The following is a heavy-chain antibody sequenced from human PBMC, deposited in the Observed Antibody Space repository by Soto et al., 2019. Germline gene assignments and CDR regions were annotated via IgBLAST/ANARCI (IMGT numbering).Heavy chain of an antibody. CDR1: NRSFSGYY. V-gene: IGHV4-31*11. CDR2: IYYSGST. CDR3: ARDYYDSSGYYPDAFDI. Sequence: SETQSLTRAVYNRSFSGYYWSWIHQHPAKGLEWIGYIYYSGSTYYNPSLKSRVTISVDTSKNQFSLKLSSVTAADTAVYYCARDYYDSSGYYPDAFDIWGQGTMVTVSS. J-gene: IGHJ3*02. D-gene: IGHD3-22*01.